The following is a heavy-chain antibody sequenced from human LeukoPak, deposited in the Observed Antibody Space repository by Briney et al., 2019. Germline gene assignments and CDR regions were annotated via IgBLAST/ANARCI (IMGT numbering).Heavy chain of an antibody. CDR2: IYYSGST. CDR1: GGSISSYY. CDR3: AIRAPYSYAWSTLDY. V-gene: IGHV4-59*08. Sequence: SETLSVTCTVSGGSISSYYCSWIRQPPGKGLEWIGYIYYSGSTNYNPSLKSRVTISVDTSKNQFSLKLSSVTAADTAVYYCAIRAPYSYAWSTLDYWGQGTLVTVSS. J-gene: IGHJ4*02. D-gene: IGHD5-18*01.